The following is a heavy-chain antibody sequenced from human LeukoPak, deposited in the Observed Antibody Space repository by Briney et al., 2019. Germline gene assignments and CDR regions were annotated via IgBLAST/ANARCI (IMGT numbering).Heavy chain of an antibody. Sequence: GGSLRLSCVASGFTFSSSWMHWVRQAPGKGLVWVSRIYSDGRTTDYADSVRGRFTISRDNAKNMLYLQMSGLNAEDTAVYYCVGETFIAMVGSHALDIWGQGTMVTVSS. D-gene: IGHD6-19*01. CDR3: VGETFIAMVGSHALDI. J-gene: IGHJ3*02. CDR2: IYSDGRTT. CDR1: GFTFSSSW. V-gene: IGHV3-74*01.